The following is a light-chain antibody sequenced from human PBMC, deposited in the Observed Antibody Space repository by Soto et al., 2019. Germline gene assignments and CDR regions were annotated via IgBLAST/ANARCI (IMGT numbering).Light chain of an antibody. J-gene: IGLJ1*01. CDR3: SSYTSSITLD. CDR2: DVS. Sequence: QSVLTQPASVSGSPGQSITISCTGTSSDVGGYNYVSWYQQHPGKAPKLMIYDVSNRPSGVSNRFSGSKSGNTASLTISGLQAEDEADYYCSSYTSSITLDFGTGTKLTVL. V-gene: IGLV2-14*01. CDR1: SSDVGGYNY.